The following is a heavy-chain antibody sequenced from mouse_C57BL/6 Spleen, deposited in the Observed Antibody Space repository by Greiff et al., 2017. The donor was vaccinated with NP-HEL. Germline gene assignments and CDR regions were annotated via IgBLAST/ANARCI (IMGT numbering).Heavy chain of an antibody. CDR1: GYTFTSYW. CDR2: IHPNSGST. J-gene: IGHJ3*01. Sequence: QVQLQQPGAELVKPGASVKLSCKASGYTFTSYWMHWVKQRPGQGLEWIGMIHPNSGSTNYNEKFKSKATLTVDKSSSTAYMQLSSLTSEDSAVYYCARGGTTANWFAYWGQRTLVTVSA. V-gene: IGHV1-64*01. CDR3: ARGGTTANWFAY. D-gene: IGHD1-2*01.